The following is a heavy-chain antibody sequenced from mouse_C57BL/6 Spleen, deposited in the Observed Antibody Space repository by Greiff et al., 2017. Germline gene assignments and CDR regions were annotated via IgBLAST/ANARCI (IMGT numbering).Heavy chain of an antibody. D-gene: IGHD1-1*01. CDR2: IWSGGST. CDR3: ARMMTTVGPFAY. CDR1: GFSLTSYG. J-gene: IGHJ3*01. V-gene: IGHV2-2*01. Sequence: VMLVESGPGLVQPSQSLSITCTVSGFSLTSYGVHWVRQSPGKGLEWLGVIWSGGSTDYNAAFISRLSISKDNSKSQVFFKMNSLQADDTAIYYCARMMTTVGPFAYWGQGTLVTVSA.